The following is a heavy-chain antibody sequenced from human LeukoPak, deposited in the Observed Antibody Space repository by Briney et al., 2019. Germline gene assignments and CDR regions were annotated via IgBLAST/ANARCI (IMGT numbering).Heavy chain of an antibody. CDR3: ARGKTGDS. CDR2: TSGSDGTT. J-gene: IGHJ4*02. CDR1: GFTFSSYA. V-gene: IGHV3-23*01. D-gene: IGHD7-27*01. Sequence: PGGSLRLSCAASGFTFSSYAMSWVRQAPGKGLEWVSATSGSDGTTYYADSVKGRFTISRDNSKNTLCLQMDSLRAEDTAVYYCARGKTGDSWGQGTLVTVSS.